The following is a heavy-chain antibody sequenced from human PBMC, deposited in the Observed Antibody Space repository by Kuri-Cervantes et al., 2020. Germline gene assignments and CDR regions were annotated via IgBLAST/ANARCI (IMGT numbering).Heavy chain of an antibody. V-gene: IGHV4-59*12. Sequence: GSLRLSCTVSGGSISSYYWSWIRQPPGKGLEWIGYIYYSGSTNYNPSLKSRVTISVDTSKNQFSLKLNSVTAADTAVYYCARGKQGPRCFDLWGRGTLVTVSS. J-gene: IGHJ2*01. CDR3: ARGKQGPRCFDL. CDR1: GGSISSYY. CDR2: IYYSGST.